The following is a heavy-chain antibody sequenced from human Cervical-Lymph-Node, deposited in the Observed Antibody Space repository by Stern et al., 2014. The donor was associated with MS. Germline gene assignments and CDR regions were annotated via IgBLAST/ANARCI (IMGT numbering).Heavy chain of an antibody. CDR3: ATSSGSPRRGFYFDY. V-gene: IGHV4-31*03. Sequence: MQLVESGPGLVKPSQTLSLTCTVSGGSINSGNYYWTWIRQHQGKGLEWIGYIFYSGMTYYNPSLKSRLTISVDTSKNQFALKLSSVTAADTAVYYCATSSGSPRRGFYFDYWGQGILVTVSS. J-gene: IGHJ4*02. CDR1: GGSINSGNYY. CDR2: IFYSGMT. D-gene: IGHD3-10*01.